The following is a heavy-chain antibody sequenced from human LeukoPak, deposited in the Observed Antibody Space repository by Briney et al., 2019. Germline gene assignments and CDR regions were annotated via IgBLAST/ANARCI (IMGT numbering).Heavy chain of an antibody. CDR1: GYTFTGYN. CDR3: ARVWEMATITPFDY. CDR2: INPNSGGT. Sequence: ASVKVSCKASGYTFTGYNMYWVRQAPGQGLEWMGWINPNSGGTNYAQKFQGRVTMTRDTSISTAYMELSRLRSDDTAVYYCARVWEMATITPFDYWGQGTLVTVSS. J-gene: IGHJ4*02. D-gene: IGHD5-24*01. V-gene: IGHV1-2*02.